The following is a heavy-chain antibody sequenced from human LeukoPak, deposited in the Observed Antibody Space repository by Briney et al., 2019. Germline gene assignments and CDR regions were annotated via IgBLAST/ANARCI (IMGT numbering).Heavy chain of an antibody. Sequence: ASVKIFCKASGYRFTSYYVNWVRQAPGQGLEWMGIINPNGGGTTYTGKFQGRVTMTRDTSTSTVYMELSSLRPDDTAVYHCARDPISSNWPRGHFFDPWGQGTLVTVSS. CDR2: INPNGGGT. CDR1: GYRFTSYY. D-gene: IGHD3-3*02. J-gene: IGHJ5*02. V-gene: IGHV1-46*01. CDR3: ARDPISSNWPRGHFFDP.